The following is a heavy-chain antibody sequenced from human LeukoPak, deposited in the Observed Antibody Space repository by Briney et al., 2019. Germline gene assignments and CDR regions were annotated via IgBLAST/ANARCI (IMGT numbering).Heavy chain of an antibody. CDR3: ARKTCTSTSCLHP. CDR2: INPNSGGT. J-gene: IGHJ5*02. D-gene: IGHD2-2*01. CDR1: GYTFTGYY. V-gene: IGHV1-2*02. Sequence: ASVKVSCKASGYTFTGYYMHWVRQAPGQGLEWMGWINPNSGGTNYAQRFQGRVTLTRDTSIDTAYMELSSLGSEDTAVYYCARKTCTSTSCLHPWGQGTLVTVSS.